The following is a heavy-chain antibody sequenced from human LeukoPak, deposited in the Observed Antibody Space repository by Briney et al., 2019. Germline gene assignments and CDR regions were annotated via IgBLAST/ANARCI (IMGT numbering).Heavy chain of an antibody. CDR2: IYYSGST. Sequence: SETLSLTCTVSGGSISSYYWSWIRQPPGKGLEWIGYIYYSGSTYYNPSLKSRVTISVDTSKNQFSLKLSSVTAADTAVYYCARSMVRGVGSLYWGQGTLVTVSS. D-gene: IGHD3-10*01. CDR3: ARSMVRGVGSLY. CDR1: GGSISSYY. V-gene: IGHV4-59*08. J-gene: IGHJ4*02.